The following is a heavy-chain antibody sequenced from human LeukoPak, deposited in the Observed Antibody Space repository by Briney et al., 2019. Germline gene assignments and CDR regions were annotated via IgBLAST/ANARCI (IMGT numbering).Heavy chain of an antibody. CDR2: ILYDGGNI. J-gene: IGHJ2*01. CDR3: AKDYCSGGSCYHYWYFDL. D-gene: IGHD2-15*01. CDR1: GFTFSSYG. Sequence: PGGSLRLSCAASGFTFSSYGMHWVRQAPGKRLEWVAFILYDGGNIYYADSVKGRFTISRDNSKTTLYLQMNSLRAEDTAVYYCAKDYCSGGSCYHYWYFDLWGRGTRVTVSS. V-gene: IGHV3-30*18.